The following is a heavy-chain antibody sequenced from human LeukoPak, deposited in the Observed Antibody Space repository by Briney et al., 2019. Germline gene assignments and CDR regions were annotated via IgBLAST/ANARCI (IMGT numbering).Heavy chain of an antibody. CDR1: GGSISSYY. V-gene: IGHV4-4*07. CDR2: IYTSGST. D-gene: IGHD1-26*01. CDR3: ARRSWVGATFY. J-gene: IGHJ4*02. Sequence: PSETLSLTCTVSGGSISSYYWSWIRQPAGKGLEWIGRIYTSGSTNYYPSLKSRVTMSVDTSKNQFSLKLNSVTAADTAVYYCARRSWVGATFYWGQGTLVTVSS.